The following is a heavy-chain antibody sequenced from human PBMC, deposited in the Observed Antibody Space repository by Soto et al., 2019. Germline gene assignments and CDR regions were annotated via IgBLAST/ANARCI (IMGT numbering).Heavy chain of an antibody. CDR1: GFTFSSYA. Sequence: GGSLRLSCAASGFTFSSYAMNWIRQAPGKGLEWVSGISGSGYRTYYADSVKGRFTISRDNSKNTLYLQMNSLRAEDTAVYYCARDAVVGIDYYGMDVWGQGTTVTVSS. J-gene: IGHJ6*02. D-gene: IGHD1-26*01. CDR3: ARDAVVGIDYYGMDV. CDR2: ISGSGYRT. V-gene: IGHV3-23*01.